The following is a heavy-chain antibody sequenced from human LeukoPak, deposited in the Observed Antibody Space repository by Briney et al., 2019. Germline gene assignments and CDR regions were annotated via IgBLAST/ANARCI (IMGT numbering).Heavy chain of an antibody. D-gene: IGHD3-3*01. Sequence: PGGSLRLSCAASGFTFSSNGMHWVRQAPGKGLEWVAFIRYDGSNKYYADSVKGRFTISRDNSKNTLYLQMNSLRAEDTAVYYCAKGTGFWSADLYWGQGTLVTVYS. CDR3: AKGTGFWSADLY. CDR1: GFTFSSNG. CDR2: IRYDGSNK. V-gene: IGHV3-30*02. J-gene: IGHJ4*02.